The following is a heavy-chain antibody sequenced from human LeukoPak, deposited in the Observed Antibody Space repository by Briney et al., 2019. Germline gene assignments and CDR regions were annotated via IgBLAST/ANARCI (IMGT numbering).Heavy chain of an antibody. D-gene: IGHD6-13*01. V-gene: IGHV4-59*08. CDR1: GDSISTYY. Sequence: PSETLSLTCTVSGDSISTYYRSWIRQPPGQGLEWIGYIHYSGSTNYNPSLRSRVTISVDTSKNQFSLKLSSATAADTAVYYCARRRGDPYSSSWYYFDYWGQGTLVTVSS. CDR3: ARRRGDPYSSSWYYFDY. CDR2: IHYSGST. J-gene: IGHJ4*02.